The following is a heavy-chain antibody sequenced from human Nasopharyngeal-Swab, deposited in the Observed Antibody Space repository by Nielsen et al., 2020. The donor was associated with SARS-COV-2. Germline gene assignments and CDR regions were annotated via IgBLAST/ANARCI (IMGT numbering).Heavy chain of an antibody. D-gene: IGHD3-16*02. CDR1: GGSISSGYY. CDR3: ARVGARDYVWGSYRPNPGGY. J-gene: IGHJ4*02. V-gene: IGHV4-38-2*02. Sequence: SETLSLTCTVSGGSISSGYYWGWIRQPPGKGLEWIGSIYHSGSTYNPSLKSRVTISVDTSKNQFSLKLSSVTAADTAVYYCARVGARDYVWGSYRPNPGGYWGQGTLVTVSS. CDR2: IYHSGST.